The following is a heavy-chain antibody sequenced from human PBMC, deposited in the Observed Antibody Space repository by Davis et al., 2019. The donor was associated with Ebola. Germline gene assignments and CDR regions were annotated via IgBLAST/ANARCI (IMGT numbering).Heavy chain of an antibody. Sequence: SETLSLTCAVYGGSFSGYYWSWIRQPPGKGLEWIGYIYYSGSTNYNPSLKSRVIISVDTSKNQFSLKLSSVTAADTAVYYCAGGVATAVFDYWGQGTLVTVSS. CDR1: GGSFSGYY. CDR2: IYYSGST. CDR3: AGGVATAVFDY. D-gene: IGHD5-12*01. J-gene: IGHJ4*02. V-gene: IGHV4-59*01.